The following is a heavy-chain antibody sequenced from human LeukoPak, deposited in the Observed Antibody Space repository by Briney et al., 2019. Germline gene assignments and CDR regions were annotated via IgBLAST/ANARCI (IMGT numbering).Heavy chain of an antibody. CDR3: ASQYCSSTSCSNSFDP. CDR1: DGSISSYY. D-gene: IGHD2-2*01. J-gene: IGHJ5*02. V-gene: IGHV4-4*07. Sequence: SETLSLTCTVSDGSISSYYWSWIRQPAGKGLEWIGRIYTSGSTNYNPSLKSRVTMSVDTSKSQFSLKLSSVTAADTAVYYCASQYCSSTSCSNSFDPWGQGTLVTVSS. CDR2: IYTSGST.